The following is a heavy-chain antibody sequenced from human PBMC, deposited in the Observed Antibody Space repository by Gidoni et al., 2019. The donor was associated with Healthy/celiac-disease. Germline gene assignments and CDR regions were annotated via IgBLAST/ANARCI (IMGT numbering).Heavy chain of an antibody. J-gene: IGHJ4*02. V-gene: IGHV3-21*01. D-gene: IGHD2-15*01. CDR2: ISSSSSYI. CDR3: ARVFGGSPDY. CDR1: GFPFSSYS. Sequence: EVQLVESGGGLVKLGGSLRPSCAASGFPFSSYSMNWVRQAQGKGLEWVSSISSSSSYIYYADSVKGRFTISRDNAKNSLYLQMNSLRAEDTAVYYCARVFGGSPDYWGQGTLVTVSS.